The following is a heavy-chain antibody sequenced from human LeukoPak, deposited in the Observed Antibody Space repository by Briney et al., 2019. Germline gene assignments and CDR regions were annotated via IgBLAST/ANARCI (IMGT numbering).Heavy chain of an antibody. CDR3: ARESRIGYYYDSSGYYYRYWYFDL. CDR2: IYYGGST. Sequence: SETLSLTCTVSGGSISSYYWSWIRQPPGKGLEWIGYIYYGGSTNYNPSLKSRVTISVDTSKNQFSLKLSSVTAADTAVYYCARESRIGYYYDSSGYYYRYWYFDLWGRGTLVTVSS. D-gene: IGHD3-22*01. J-gene: IGHJ2*01. V-gene: IGHV4-59*12. CDR1: GGSISSYY.